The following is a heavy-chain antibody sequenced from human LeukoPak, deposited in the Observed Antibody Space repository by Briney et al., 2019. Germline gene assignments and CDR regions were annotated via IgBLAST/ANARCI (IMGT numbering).Heavy chain of an antibody. V-gene: IGHV3-7*05. CDR3: ARKMNIVGAQGWGYGLDV. Sequence: PGGSLRLSCAASGFTFSTYWMSWVRHAPGEGVEWVANIKHDGSDKKYVDSLKGRFTISRDNAKKPLYLQLNSLRGEETAVYYCARKMNIVGAQGWGYGLDVWGHGTTVTVSS. D-gene: IGHD1-26*01. J-gene: IGHJ6*02. CDR2: IKHDGSDK. CDR1: GFTFSTYW.